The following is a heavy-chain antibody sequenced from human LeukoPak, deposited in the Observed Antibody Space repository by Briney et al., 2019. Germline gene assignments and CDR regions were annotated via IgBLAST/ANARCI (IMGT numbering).Heavy chain of an antibody. CDR2: INHSGST. CDR3: ASNLGYCSGGSCYAHTRDY. V-gene: IGHV4-34*01. J-gene: IGHJ4*02. CDR1: GGSFSGYY. Sequence: SETLSLTCAVYGGSFSGYYWSWIRQPPGKGLKWIGEINHSGSTNYNPSLKSRVTISVDTSKNQFSLKLSSVTAADTAVYYCASNLGYCSGGSCYAHTRDYWGQGTLVTVSS. D-gene: IGHD2-15*01.